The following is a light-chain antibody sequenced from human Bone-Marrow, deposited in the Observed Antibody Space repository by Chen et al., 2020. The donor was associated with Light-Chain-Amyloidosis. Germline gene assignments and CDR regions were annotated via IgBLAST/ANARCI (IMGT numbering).Light chain of an antibody. CDR2: EVT. J-gene: IGLJ1*01. CDR1: RSDVGGDNH. Sequence: QSALTQPASVSGSPGQSITISGTGTRSDVGGDNHVSWYQQHPDKAPKLMIYEVTNRPSWVPDRFSGSKSAHPASLTISGLQTEDEADYFCSSYTITTTLVFGSGTRVTVL. CDR3: SSYTITTTLV. V-gene: IGLV2-14*01.